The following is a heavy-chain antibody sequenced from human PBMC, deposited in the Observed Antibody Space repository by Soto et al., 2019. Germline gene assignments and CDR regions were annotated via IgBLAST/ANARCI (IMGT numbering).Heavy chain of an antibody. V-gene: IGHV4-34*01. Sequence: PSETLSLTCAIYGGSFSNYYWNWIRQPPGKGLEWMGKINHNGSTNYSPSLKSRLTISVDTSKNQFSLKLISVTAADTAVYYCARAYTYYDFWSGYYSRYYYGMDVWGQGTTVTVSS. CDR2: INHNGST. J-gene: IGHJ6*02. D-gene: IGHD3-3*01. CDR1: GGSFSNYY. CDR3: ARAYTYYDFWSGYYSRYYYGMDV.